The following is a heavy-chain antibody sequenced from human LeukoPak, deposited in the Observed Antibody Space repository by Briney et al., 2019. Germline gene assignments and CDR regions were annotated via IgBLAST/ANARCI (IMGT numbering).Heavy chain of an antibody. Sequence: SETLSLTCAVYGGSFSGYYWSWIRQPPGKGLEWIGEINHSGSTNYNPSLKSRVTISVDTSKNQFSLKLSSVAAADTAVYYCARGQLVRGRAHDYWGQGTLVTVSS. J-gene: IGHJ4*02. CDR3: ARGQLVRGRAHDY. V-gene: IGHV4-34*01. CDR2: INHSGST. CDR1: GGSFSGYY. D-gene: IGHD3-10*01.